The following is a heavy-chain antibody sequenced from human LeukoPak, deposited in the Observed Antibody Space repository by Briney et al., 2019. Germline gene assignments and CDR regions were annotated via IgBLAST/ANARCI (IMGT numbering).Heavy chain of an antibody. V-gene: IGHV1-69*06. Sequence: GASVKLSCKASGGTFSSYAISWVRQAPGQGLEWMGGIIPIFGTANYAQKFQGRVTITADKSTSTAYMELSSLRSEDTAVYYCARGTGTTAFDPWGQGTLVTVSS. CDR3: ARGTGTTAFDP. CDR1: GGTFSSYA. J-gene: IGHJ5*02. D-gene: IGHD1-7*01. CDR2: IIPIFGTA.